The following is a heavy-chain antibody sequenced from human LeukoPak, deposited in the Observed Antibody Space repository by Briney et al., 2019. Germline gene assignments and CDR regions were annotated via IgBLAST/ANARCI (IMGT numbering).Heavy chain of an antibody. D-gene: IGHD6-25*01. Sequence: SETLSLTCAVSGASISSGAYSWSWIRQPPRKGLEWIGYVYYNGGTYYNPSLKSRVTISVDTSKNQFSLKMSSVTAADTAVYYCSKSGGYGLIDYWGQGTLVTVSS. CDR2: VYYNGGT. V-gene: IGHV4-30-4*07. CDR1: GASISSGAYS. J-gene: IGHJ4*01. CDR3: SKSGGYGLIDY.